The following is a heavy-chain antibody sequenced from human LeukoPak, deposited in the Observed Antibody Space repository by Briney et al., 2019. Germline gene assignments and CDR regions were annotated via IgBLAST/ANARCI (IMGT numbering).Heavy chain of an antibody. V-gene: IGHV3-9*01. D-gene: IGHD6-19*01. CDR1: GFTFDDYA. CDR3: AREPSSSGWRHFDY. J-gene: IGHJ4*02. CDR2: ISWNSGSI. Sequence: GGSLRLSCAASGFTFDDYAMHWVRQAPGKGLEWVSGISWNSGSIGYADSVKGRFTISRDNAKNSLYLQMNSLRAEDTALYYCAREPSSSGWRHFDYWGQGTLVTVSS.